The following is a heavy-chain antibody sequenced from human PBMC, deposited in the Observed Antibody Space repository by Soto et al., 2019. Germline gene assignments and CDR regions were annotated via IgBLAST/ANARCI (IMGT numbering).Heavy chain of an antibody. CDR3: ATVIYCSGGRCYYFDY. V-gene: IGHV1-24*01. Sequence: ASVKVSCKVSGYTLTELSMHWVRQAPGKGLEWMGGFDPEDGETIYAQKFQGRVTMTEDTSTDTAYMELSSLRSEDTAVYYCATVIYCSGGRCYYFDYWGQGTLVTVSS. CDR1: GYTLTELS. J-gene: IGHJ4*02. D-gene: IGHD2-15*01. CDR2: FDPEDGET.